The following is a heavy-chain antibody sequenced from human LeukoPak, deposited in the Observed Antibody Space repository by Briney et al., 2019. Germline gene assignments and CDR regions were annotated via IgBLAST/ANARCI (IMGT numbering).Heavy chain of an antibody. CDR2: IIPIFGTA. CDR3: ASWGEESTVDY. D-gene: IGHD3-16*01. Sequence: GASVKVSCKASGGTFSSYAISWVRQAPGQGLEWMGRIIPIFGTANYAQKFQGRVTITTDESTSTAYVELSSLRSEDTAVYYCASWGEESTVDYWGQGTLVTVSS. CDR1: GGTFSSYA. J-gene: IGHJ4*02. V-gene: IGHV1-69*05.